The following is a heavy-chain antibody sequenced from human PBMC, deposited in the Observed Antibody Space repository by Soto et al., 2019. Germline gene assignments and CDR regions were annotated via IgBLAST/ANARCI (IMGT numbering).Heavy chain of an antibody. D-gene: IGHD1-26*01. J-gene: IGHJ4*01. CDR2: IRSNANNYAA. CDR3: ARLRSDGNYLPLAY. V-gene: IGHV3-73*01. CDR1: GFTFSDSA. Sequence: QTGGSLRLSCAASGFTFSDSAMHWVRQASAKGLEWVGRIRSNANNYAAAYAASVNGRFTISRDDSKNTAYLQMNSLKTEDTAVYYCARLRSDGNYLPLAYWGQGTLVTVSS.